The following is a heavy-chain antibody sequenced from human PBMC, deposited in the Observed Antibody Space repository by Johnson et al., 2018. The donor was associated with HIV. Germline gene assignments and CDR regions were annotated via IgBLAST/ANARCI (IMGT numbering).Heavy chain of an antibody. CDR2: ISYDGSNK. V-gene: IGHV3-30*04. D-gene: IGHD4-17*01. Sequence: QEQLVESGGGVVQPGRSLRLSCAASGFTFSSYAMHWVRQAPGKGLEWVAVISYDGSNKYYADSVKGRFTISRDNSKNTLYLQMNSLRAEDTAVYYCARSVDYGDSLCAFDIWGQGTMVTVSS. CDR3: ARSVDYGDSLCAFDI. CDR1: GFTFSSYA. J-gene: IGHJ3*02.